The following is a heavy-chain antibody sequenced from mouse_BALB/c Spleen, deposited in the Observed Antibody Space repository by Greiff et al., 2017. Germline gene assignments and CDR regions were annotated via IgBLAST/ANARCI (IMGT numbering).Heavy chain of an antibody. Sequence: EVQVVESGGGLVKPGGSLKLSCAASGFTFSSYAMSWVRQSPEKRLEWVAEISSGGSYTYYPDTVTGRFTISRDNAKNTLYLEMSSLRSEDTAMYYCARCYRYDVGYAMDYWGQGTSVTVSS. CDR1: GFTFSSYA. CDR3: ARCYRYDVGYAMDY. V-gene: IGHV5-9-4*01. D-gene: IGHD2-14*01. CDR2: ISSGGSYT. J-gene: IGHJ4*01.